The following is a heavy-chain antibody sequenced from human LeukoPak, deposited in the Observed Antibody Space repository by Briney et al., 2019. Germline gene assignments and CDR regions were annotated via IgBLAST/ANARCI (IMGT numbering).Heavy chain of an antibody. D-gene: IGHD5-18*01. Sequence: GGSLRLSCAASGFTVSSNYMSWVRKAPGKGLEWVSVIYSGGRTYYADSVKGRFTISRDNSKNTLYPQMNSLRAEDTAVYYCARVTLGYSYGYGAYYYYYMDVWGKGTTVTISS. V-gene: IGHV3-53*01. CDR2: IYSGGRT. J-gene: IGHJ6*03. CDR1: GFTVSSNY. CDR3: ARVTLGYSYGYGAYYYYYMDV.